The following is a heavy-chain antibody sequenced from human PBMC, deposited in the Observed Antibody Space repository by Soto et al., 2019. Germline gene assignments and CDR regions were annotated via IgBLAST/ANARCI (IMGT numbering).Heavy chain of an antibody. J-gene: IGHJ6*03. V-gene: IGHV4-59*01. D-gene: IGHD6-13*01. CDR2: IYYSGST. CDR1: GGSISSYY. CDR3: ARVRDSSSWTHYYYYYMDV. Sequence: SETLSLTCTVSGGSISSYYWSWIRQPPGKGLEWIGYIYYSGSTNYNPSLKSRVTISVDTSKNQFSLKLSSVTAADTAVYYCARVRDSSSWTHYYYYYMDVWGKGTTVTVSS.